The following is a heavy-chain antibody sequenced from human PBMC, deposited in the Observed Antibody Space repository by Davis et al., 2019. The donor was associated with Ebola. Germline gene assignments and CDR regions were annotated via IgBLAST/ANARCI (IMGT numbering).Heavy chain of an antibody. D-gene: IGHD2-2*01. CDR3: APRPDYFDY. CDR2: IRYDGSNK. J-gene: IGHJ4*02. Sequence: GESLKISCAASGFTFSSYGMHWVRQAPGKGLEWVAFIRYDGSNKYYADSVKGRFTISRDNSKNTLYLQMNSLRAEDTAVYYCAPRPDYFDYWGQGTLVTVSS. V-gene: IGHV3-30*02. CDR1: GFTFSSYG.